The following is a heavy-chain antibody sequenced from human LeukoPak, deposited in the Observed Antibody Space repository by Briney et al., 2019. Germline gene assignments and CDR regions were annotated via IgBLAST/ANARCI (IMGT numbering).Heavy chain of an antibody. J-gene: IGHJ4*02. D-gene: IGHD6-6*01. CDR2: INPNSGDT. V-gene: IGHV1-2*02. CDR1: GYTFTGYY. Sequence: ASVRVSFKASGYTFTGYYMHWVRQAPGQGLEWMGWINPNSGDTNYAEKFQGRVTMTRDTSISTAYMDLRRLRSDDTAVYYCARDYSSSSGYFDYWGQGTLVTVSS. CDR3: ARDYSSSSGYFDY.